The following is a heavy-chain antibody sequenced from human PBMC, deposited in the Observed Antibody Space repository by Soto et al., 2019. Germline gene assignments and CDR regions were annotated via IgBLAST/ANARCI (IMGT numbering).Heavy chain of an antibody. J-gene: IGHJ4*02. CDR3: VKGGKGNSRWRGTDY. D-gene: IGHD5-12*01. Sequence: EVQLVESGGGLVQPGGSLRLSCAASGFTFSTYAIHWVRQAPGRGLEYVSGISGNGCSTYYADSVKGTFIISRDNSKSTVYLQLSTVIPEDTAVYYCVKGGKGNSRWRGTDYWGQGTLVTVSS. V-gene: IGHV3-64D*06. CDR1: GFTFSTYA. CDR2: ISGNGCST.